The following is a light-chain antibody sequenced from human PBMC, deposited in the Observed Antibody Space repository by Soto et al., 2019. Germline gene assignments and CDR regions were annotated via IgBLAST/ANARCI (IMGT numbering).Light chain of an antibody. Sequence: DIQMTQSPSSLSASVGDRVTIICRACQNINSYLAWFQQKPGKAPKSLIYDATSLQSGVPSRFSGSGSGTDFSLTISSLQPEDAATYYCQQYERYNPSFGGGTKLEI. CDR1: QNINSY. CDR2: DAT. CDR3: QQYERYNPS. J-gene: IGKJ4*01. V-gene: IGKV1-16*01.